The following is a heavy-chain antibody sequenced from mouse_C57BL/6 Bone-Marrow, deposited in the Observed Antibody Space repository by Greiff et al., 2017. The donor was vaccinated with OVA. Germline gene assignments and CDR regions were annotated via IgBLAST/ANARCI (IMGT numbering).Heavy chain of an antibody. Sequence: EVMLVESGGDLVKPGGSLKLSCAASGFTFSSYGMSWVRQTPDKRLEWVASISSGGSSTYYPDTVKGRFTISRDNAKNTLYLQMSSLKAEETAMYYAARERGDVDAMDCGGRGTAATVSS. V-gene: IGHV5-6*01. CDR2: ISSGGSST. J-gene: IGHJ4*01. CDR3: ARERGDVDAMDC. CDR1: GFTFSSYG. D-gene: IGHD3-3*01.